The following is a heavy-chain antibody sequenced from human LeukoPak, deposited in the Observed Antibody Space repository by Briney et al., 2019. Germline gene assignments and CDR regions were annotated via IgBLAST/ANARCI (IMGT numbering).Heavy chain of an antibody. D-gene: IGHD3-16*01. CDR2: IYSGGNI. J-gene: IGHJ6*02. CDR1: GFTVSSTY. V-gene: IGHV3-53*01. CDR3: ASGGSHGKGFYYYGMDV. Sequence: GGSLRLSCAASGFTVSSTYMSWVRQAPGKGPEWVSVIYSGGNIYYIESVKGRFTISRDTSKSTLYLQMNSLRAEDTAVYYCASGGSHGKGFYYYGMDVWGQGTTVTVSS.